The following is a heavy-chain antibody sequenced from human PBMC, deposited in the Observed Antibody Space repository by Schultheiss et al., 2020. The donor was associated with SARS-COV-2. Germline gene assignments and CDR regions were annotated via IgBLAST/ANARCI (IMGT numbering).Heavy chain of an antibody. CDR2: INPNSGGT. D-gene: IGHD3-3*01. CDR3: AREGTIFGGGMDV. Sequence: ASVKVSCKASGYTFTGYYMHWVRQAPGQGLEWMGWINPNSGGTNYAQKFQGRVTMTRNTSISTAYMELSSLRSDDTAVYYCAREGTIFGGGMDVWGQGTTVTVSS. J-gene: IGHJ6*02. V-gene: IGHV1-2*02. CDR1: GYTFTGYY.